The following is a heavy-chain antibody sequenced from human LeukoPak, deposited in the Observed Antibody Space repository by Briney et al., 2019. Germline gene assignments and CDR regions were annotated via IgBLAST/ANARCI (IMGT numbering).Heavy chain of an antibody. CDR1: GGSISSYY. CDR2: IYTSGST. V-gene: IGHV4-4*07. Sequence: PSETLSLTCTVSGGSISSYYWGWIRQPAGKGLEWIGRIYTSGSTNYNPSLKSRVTMSVDTSKNQFSLKLSSVTAADTAVYYCARVSSVDGSGRFDYWGQGTLVTVSS. CDR3: ARVSSVDGSGRFDY. J-gene: IGHJ4*02. D-gene: IGHD3-22*01.